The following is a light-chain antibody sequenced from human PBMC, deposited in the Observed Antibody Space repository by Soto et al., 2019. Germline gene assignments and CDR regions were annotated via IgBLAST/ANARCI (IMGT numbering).Light chain of an antibody. Sequence: QSVLTQPPSVSAAPGQRVSISCSGGSSNIGKNSVSWYQQLPATAPKLLIYDDHQRPSGIPDRFSASKSGTSATLDITGLQPADEADYYCASWDDSLKGPVFGGGTKLTVL. J-gene: IGLJ3*02. CDR1: SSNIGKNS. CDR3: ASWDDSLKGPV. V-gene: IGLV1-51*01. CDR2: DDH.